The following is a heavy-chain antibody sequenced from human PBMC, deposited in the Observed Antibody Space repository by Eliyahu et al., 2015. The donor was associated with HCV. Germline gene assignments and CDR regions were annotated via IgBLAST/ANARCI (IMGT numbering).Heavy chain of an antibody. CDR2: TSAYSGNT. CDR1: GYTFTSYG. D-gene: IGHD3-10*02. Sequence: KPGASVKVSCKASGYTFTSYGISWVRQAPGQGFEWMGWTSAYSGNTNYAQSLQGRVTMTTDTSTSTAYMELRSLRSDDTAMYYCVREGGISMTGEFHHWGQGTLVTVSS. V-gene: IGHV1-18*01. J-gene: IGHJ1*01. CDR3: VREGGISMTGEFHH.